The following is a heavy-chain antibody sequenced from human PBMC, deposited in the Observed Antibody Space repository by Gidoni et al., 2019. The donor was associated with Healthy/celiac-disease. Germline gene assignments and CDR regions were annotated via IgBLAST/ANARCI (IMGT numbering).Heavy chain of an antibody. CDR3: ARGGDYYDSSGYYYVGPFDY. V-gene: IGHV3-33*01. D-gene: IGHD3-22*01. CDR2: IWYDGSNK. CDR1: SYG. Sequence: SYGMHWVRQAPGKGLAWVAVIWYDGSNKYYADSVKGRFTISRDNSKNTLYLQMNSLRAEDTAVYYCARGGDYYDSSGYYYVGPFDYWGQGTLVTVSS. J-gene: IGHJ4*02.